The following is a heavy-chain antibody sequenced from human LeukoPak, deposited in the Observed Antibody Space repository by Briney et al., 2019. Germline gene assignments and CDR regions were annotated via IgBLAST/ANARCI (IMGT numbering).Heavy chain of an antibody. V-gene: IGHV4-59*02. CDR3: ARAAILLVGGSTGAFDI. CDR2: IYYTGIT. CDR1: GGSVRSYY. J-gene: IGHJ3*02. D-gene: IGHD1-26*01. Sequence: SETLSLTCTVSGGSVRSYYWNWIRQPPGRGLEWLGYIYYTGITSYNPSLKSRVTISVDTSKNQFSLKLSSVTAADTAVYYCARAAILLVGGSTGAFDIWGRGTMVTVSS.